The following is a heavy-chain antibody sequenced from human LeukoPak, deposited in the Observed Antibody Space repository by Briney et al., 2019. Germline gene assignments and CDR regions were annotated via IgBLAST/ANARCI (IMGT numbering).Heavy chain of an antibody. CDR3: AGQNWGSEDY. CDR1: GGSFKGFF. D-gene: IGHD7-27*01. Sequence: SETLSLTCAVYGGSFKGFFWSWIRQPPGKGLEWIGDINHGGSTNSNPSLKSRVTISVDTSKNQFSLQLSAVTAADTAVYFCAGQNWGSEDYWGQGTLVTVSS. CDR2: INHGGST. J-gene: IGHJ4*02. V-gene: IGHV4-34*01.